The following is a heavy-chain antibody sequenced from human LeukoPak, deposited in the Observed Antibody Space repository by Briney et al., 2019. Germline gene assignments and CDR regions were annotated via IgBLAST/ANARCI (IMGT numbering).Heavy chain of an antibody. Sequence: ASVKVSCKASGGTFSSYAISWVRQAPGQGLEWMGGIIPIFGTANYAQKFQGRVTITADKSTSTAYMELSSLRSEDTAVYYCAREGKGIGYYYYMDVWGKGTTVTVSS. CDR2: IIPIFGTA. V-gene: IGHV1-69*06. D-gene: IGHD4-23*01. J-gene: IGHJ6*03. CDR1: GGTFSSYA. CDR3: AREGKGIGYYYYMDV.